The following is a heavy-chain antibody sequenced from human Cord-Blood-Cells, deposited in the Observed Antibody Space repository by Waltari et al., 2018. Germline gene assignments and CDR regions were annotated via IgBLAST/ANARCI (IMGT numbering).Heavy chain of an antibody. CDR2: SNHSGTT. D-gene: IGHD2-8*02. Sequence: QVQLQQWGAGLLKPSETLSLTCAVYGGSFSGYYWSWIRQPPGKGLEWIGESNHSGTTNYHPSLKSRVTISVDTSKNQFSLKLSAVTAADTAVYYCARVGSEQLGYCTGGVYYFDYWGQGTLVTVSS. CDR1: GGSFSGYY. J-gene: IGHJ4*02. CDR3: ARVGSEQLGYCTGGVYYFDY. V-gene: IGHV4-34*01.